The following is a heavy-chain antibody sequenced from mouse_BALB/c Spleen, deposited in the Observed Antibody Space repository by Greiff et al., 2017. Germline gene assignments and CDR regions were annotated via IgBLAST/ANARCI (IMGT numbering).Heavy chain of an antibody. Sequence: DVKLVESGGGLVKPGGSLKLSCAASGFAFSSYDMSWVRQTPEKRLEWVAYISSGGGSTYYPDTVKGRFTISRDNAKNTLYLQMSSLKSEDTAMYYCARHSSAWFAYWGQGTLVTVSA. V-gene: IGHV5-12-1*01. CDR1: GFAFSSYD. D-gene: IGHD3-1*01. CDR3: ARHSSAWFAY. CDR2: ISSGGGST. J-gene: IGHJ3*01.